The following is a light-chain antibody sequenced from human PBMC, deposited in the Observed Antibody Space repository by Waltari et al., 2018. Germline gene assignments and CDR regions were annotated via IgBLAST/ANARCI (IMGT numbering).Light chain of an antibody. CDR1: QSVGSS. CDR2: DAS. Sequence: EIVLTQSPVTLSLAPGERATLSCWASQSVGSSLAWYQQKPGQAPRLLMYDASNRATGVPARFNGSGSGTDFTLTIISLQSEDSVVYYCQQRSNWPPITFGQGTRLEIK. J-gene: IGKJ5*01. V-gene: IGKV3-11*01. CDR3: QQRSNWPPIT.